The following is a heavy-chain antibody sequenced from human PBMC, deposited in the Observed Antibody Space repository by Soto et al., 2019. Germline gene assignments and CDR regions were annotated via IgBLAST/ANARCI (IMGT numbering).Heavy chain of an antibody. V-gene: IGHV3-30*18. D-gene: IGHD6-13*01. Sequence: QVQLVDSGGGVVQPGRSLRLSCAASGFTFSSYGMHWVRQAPGKGLEWVAVISYDGSNKYYADSVKGRFTISRDNSKNTLYLQMNSLGAEDTAMYYCAKDPRIAATGPTSVRYYYYYMDVWGTGTTVTVSS. CDR2: ISYDGSNK. J-gene: IGHJ6*03. CDR1: GFTFSSYG. CDR3: AKDPRIAATGPTSVRYYYYYMDV.